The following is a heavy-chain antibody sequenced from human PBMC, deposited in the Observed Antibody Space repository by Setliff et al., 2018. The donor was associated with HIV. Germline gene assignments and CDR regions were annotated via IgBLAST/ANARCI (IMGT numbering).Heavy chain of an antibody. Sequence: GGSLRLSCAASGFTFSNYNMNWVRQAPGKGLEWASSISYDSRFIYHADSMKGRFTISRDNAKKLVYLQMNSLRAEDTAVYYCASHPSVYGPPLDYWGQGTLVTVSS. V-gene: IGHV3-21*01. CDR3: ASHPSVYGPPLDY. J-gene: IGHJ4*02. CDR1: GFTFSNYN. CDR2: ISYDSRFI. D-gene: IGHD2-8*01.